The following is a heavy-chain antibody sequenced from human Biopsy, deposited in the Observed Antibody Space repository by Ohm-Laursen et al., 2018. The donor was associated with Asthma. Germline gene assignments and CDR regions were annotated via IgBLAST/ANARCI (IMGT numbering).Heavy chain of an antibody. Sequence: SLRLSCAAAGFSISSYGMHWVRQAPGKGLEGVTLIWYDGSKKYYSESVKGRFTIARDNSKNTLYLQMNSLRAEDTAVYYCARGREGSGSYFTSHWFDPWGQGTLVTVSS. V-gene: IGHV3-33*01. D-gene: IGHD3-10*01. J-gene: IGHJ5*02. CDR2: IWYDGSKK. CDR3: ARGREGSGSYFTSHWFDP. CDR1: GFSISSYG.